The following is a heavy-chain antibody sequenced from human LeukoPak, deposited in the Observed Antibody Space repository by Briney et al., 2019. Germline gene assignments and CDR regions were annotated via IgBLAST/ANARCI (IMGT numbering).Heavy chain of an antibody. CDR2: ISSTGGTA. Sequence: GGSLRLSCAASGFTFSSFGMSWVRQAPGKGLEWVSAISSTGGTAYYADSVKGRFTISRDNSKNTLYLQMNSLRAEDTAVYYCARGSAMVYYYMDVWGKGTTVTISS. D-gene: IGHD5-18*01. CDR3: ARGSAMVYYYMDV. J-gene: IGHJ6*03. CDR1: GFTFSSFG. V-gene: IGHV3-23*01.